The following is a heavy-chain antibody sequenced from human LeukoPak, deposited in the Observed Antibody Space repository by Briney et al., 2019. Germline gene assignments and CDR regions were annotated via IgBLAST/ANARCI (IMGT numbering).Heavy chain of an antibody. CDR1: GFTFSSYS. V-gene: IGHV3-48*04. D-gene: IGHD5-18*01. CDR3: AKDLSSMVTYYFAY. J-gene: IGHJ4*02. CDR2: ISSSGSTI. Sequence: GGSLRLSCAASGFTFSSYSMNWVRQAPGKGREWVSYISSSGSTIYYADSVKGRFTISRDNAKNSLNLQMNSLRAEDTALYYCAKDLSSMVTYYFAYWGQGTLVTVSS.